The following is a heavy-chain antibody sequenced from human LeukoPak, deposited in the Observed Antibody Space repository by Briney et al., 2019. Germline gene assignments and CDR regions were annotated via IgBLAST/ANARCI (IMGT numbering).Heavy chain of an antibody. Sequence: GGSLRLSCAASGFTFNTYTMNWVRQAPGKGLEWVSYISGSSGIIDYADSVRGRFTISRDNAKNSLYLQMNSLRAEDTAVYYCARGSTYYESSGKVRFDYGGKETLVTVSS. CDR3: ARGSTYYESSGKVRFDY. J-gene: IGHJ4*02. D-gene: IGHD3-22*01. CDR2: ISGSSGII. CDR1: GFTFNTYT. V-gene: IGHV3-48*01.